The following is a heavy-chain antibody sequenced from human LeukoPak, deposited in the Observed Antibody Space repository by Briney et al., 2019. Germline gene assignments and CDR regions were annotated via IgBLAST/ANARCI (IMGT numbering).Heavy chain of an antibody. Sequence: GASVKVSCKASGYTFTGYYMHWVRQAPGQGLEWMGWINPNSGGTNYAQKFQGRVTMTRDTSISTAYMELSRLRSDDTAVYYCAREGGVGSGSYWFDPWGQGNLVTVSS. V-gene: IGHV1-2*02. CDR2: INPNSGGT. CDR3: AREGGVGSGSYWFDP. J-gene: IGHJ5*02. D-gene: IGHD3-10*01. CDR1: GYTFTGYY.